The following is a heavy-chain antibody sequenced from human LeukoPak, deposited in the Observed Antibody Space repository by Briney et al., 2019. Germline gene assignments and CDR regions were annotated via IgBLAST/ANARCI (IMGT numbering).Heavy chain of an antibody. D-gene: IGHD6-13*01. CDR1: GGSFSGYY. CDR3: ARGLGSSSWYYSKGGYYFDY. V-gene: IGHV4-34*01. J-gene: IGHJ4*02. Sequence: SETLSLTCAVYGGSFSGYYWSWIRQPPGKGLEWIGEINHSGSTNYNPSLKSRVTISVDASKNQFSLKLSSVTAADTAVYYCARGLGSSSWYYSKGGYYFDYWGQGTLVTVSS. CDR2: INHSGST.